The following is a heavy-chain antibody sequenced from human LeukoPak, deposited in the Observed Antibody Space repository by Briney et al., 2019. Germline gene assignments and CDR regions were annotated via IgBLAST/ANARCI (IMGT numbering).Heavy chain of an antibody. V-gene: IGHV3-9*01. D-gene: IGHD3-10*01. CDR2: ISWNSGSI. J-gene: IGHJ4*02. CDR3: AKGLWFGELLSHFDY. CDR1: GFTFDDYA. Sequence: GGSLRLSCAASGFTFDDYAMHWVRQAPGKGLEWVSGISWNSGSIGYADSVKGRFTISRDNAKNSLYLQVNSLRAEDTALYYCAKGLWFGELLSHFDYWGQGTLVTVSS.